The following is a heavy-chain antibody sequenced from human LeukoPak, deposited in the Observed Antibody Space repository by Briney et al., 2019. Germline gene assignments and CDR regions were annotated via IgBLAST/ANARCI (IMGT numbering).Heavy chain of an antibody. V-gene: IGHV4-59*01. CDR2: IYYSGST. CDR1: GGSISSYY. J-gene: IGHJ5*02. Sequence: SETLSLTCTVSGGSISSYYWSCIRQPPGKGLEWIGYIYYSGSTSYNPSLKSRVTISVDTSKNQFSLKLSSVTAADTAVYYCAHYYGSGTPVNWFDPWGQGTLVTVSS. CDR3: AHYYGSGTPVNWFDP. D-gene: IGHD3-10*01.